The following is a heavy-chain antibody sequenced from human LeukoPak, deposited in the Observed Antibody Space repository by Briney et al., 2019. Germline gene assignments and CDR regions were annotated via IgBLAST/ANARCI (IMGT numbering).Heavy chain of an antibody. V-gene: IGHV4-4*07. Sequence: KPSETLSLTCSVSGGSISGYYWNWIRQPAGKGLEWIGRIYTSETTNYNPSLKSRVTMSVDTSKNQFSLKLSSVTAADTAVYYCARESTSPCPAGGYCPYYFDYWGQGTLVTVSS. D-gene: IGHD1-26*01. J-gene: IGHJ4*02. CDR2: IYTSETT. CDR3: ARESTSPCPAGGYCPYYFDY. CDR1: GGSISGYY.